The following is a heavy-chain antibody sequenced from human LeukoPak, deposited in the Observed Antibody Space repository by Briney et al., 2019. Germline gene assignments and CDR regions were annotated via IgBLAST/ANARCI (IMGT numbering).Heavy chain of an antibody. CDR1: GYTFTSYD. J-gene: IGHJ5*02. Sequence: ASVKVSCTASGYTFTSYDINWVRQATGQGLEWMGWMNPNSGNTGYAQKFQGRVTMTRNTSISTAYMELSSLRSEDTAVYYCARARFIAAAGRNWSDPWGQGTLVTASS. CDR2: MNPNSGNT. D-gene: IGHD6-13*01. V-gene: IGHV1-8*02. CDR3: ARARFIAAAGRNWSDP.